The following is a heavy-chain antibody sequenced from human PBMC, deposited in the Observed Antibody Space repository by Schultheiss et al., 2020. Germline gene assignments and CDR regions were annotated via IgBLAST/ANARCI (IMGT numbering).Heavy chain of an antibody. CDR2: ISYDGSNK. V-gene: IGHV3-30*18. CDR3: AKSYRGRSGGSSLGDV. D-gene: IGHD2-15*01. Sequence: GGSLRLSCAASGFTFSSYGMHWVRQAPGKGLEWVAVISYDGSNKYYADSVKGRFTISRDNSKNTLYLQMNSLRAEDTAVYYCAKSYRGRSGGSSLGDVWGQGTTVIVYS. CDR1: GFTFSSYG. J-gene: IGHJ6*02.